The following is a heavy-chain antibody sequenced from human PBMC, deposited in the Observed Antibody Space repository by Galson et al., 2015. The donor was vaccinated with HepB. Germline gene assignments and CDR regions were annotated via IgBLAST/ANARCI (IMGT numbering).Heavy chain of an antibody. CDR1: GFTFSDYA. D-gene: IGHD5-12*01. CDR2: ISTNGGST. J-gene: IGHJ4*02. CDR3: AKDIIQIWLRPAIDY. Sequence: SLRLSCAASGFTFSDYAMSWVRQAPGKGLEWVSAISTNGGSTNYADSVKGRFTISRDNNKNTLYLQMNSLRAEDTAVYYCAKDIIQIWLRPAIDYWGQGSLVTVSS. V-gene: IGHV3-23*01.